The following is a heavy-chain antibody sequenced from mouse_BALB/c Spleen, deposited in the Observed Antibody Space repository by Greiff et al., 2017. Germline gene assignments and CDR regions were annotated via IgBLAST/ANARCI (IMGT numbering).Heavy chain of an antibody. CDR3: AGDGYLDYAMDY. CDR1: GFTFSSFG. V-gene: IGHV5-17*02. CDR2: ISSGSSTI. Sequence: EVKLEESGGGLVQPGGSRKLSCAASGFTFSSFGMHWVRQAPEKGLEWVAYISSGSSTIYYADTVKGRFTISRDNPKNTLFLQMTSLRSEDTAMYYCAGDGYLDYAMDYWGQGTSVTVSS. D-gene: IGHD2-3*01. J-gene: IGHJ4*01.